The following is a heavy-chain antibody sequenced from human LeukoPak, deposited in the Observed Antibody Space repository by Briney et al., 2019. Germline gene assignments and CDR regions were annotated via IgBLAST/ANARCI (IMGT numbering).Heavy chain of an antibody. CDR3: ARGNRRATVTTRHLDY. CDR1: GGSFSGYY. J-gene: IGHJ4*02. Sequence: SETLSLTCAVYGGSFSGYYWSWIRQPPGKGLEWIGEINHSGSTNYNPSLKSRVTISVDTSKDQFSLKLSSVTAADTAVYYCARGNRRATVTTRHLDYWGQGTLVTVSS. V-gene: IGHV4-34*01. CDR2: INHSGST. D-gene: IGHD4-17*01.